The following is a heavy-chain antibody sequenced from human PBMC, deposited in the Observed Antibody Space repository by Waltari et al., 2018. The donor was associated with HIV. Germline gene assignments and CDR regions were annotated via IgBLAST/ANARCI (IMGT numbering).Heavy chain of an antibody. CDR3: ATGVRYYGP. D-gene: IGHD3-22*01. V-gene: IGHV3-53*01. CDR2: SYPDDTT. J-gene: IGHJ5*02. CDR1: NSSISAKH. Sequence: EVLLAESGGGLIQPGGSLGLSCTASNSSISAKHVTWIRQAPGGSLEWVAVSYPDDTTHYADSVSGRCTISRAKSRTKVFLLMNSLFVDDTATYFCATGVRYYGPWGQGTRVTVSS.